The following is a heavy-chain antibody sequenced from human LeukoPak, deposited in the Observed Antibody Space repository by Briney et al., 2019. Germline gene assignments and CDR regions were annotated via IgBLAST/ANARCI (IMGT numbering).Heavy chain of an antibody. CDR3: ARHRTAGNFDY. V-gene: IGHV4-4*02. CDR1: GGSVSSSNW. CDR2: IYHSGST. Sequence: SETLSLTCAVSGGSVSSSNWWSWVRQPPGKGLEWIGEIYHSGSTNYNPSLKSRVTISVDKSKSQFSLRLSSVTAADTAVYYCARHRTAGNFDYWGQGTLVTVSS. J-gene: IGHJ4*02. D-gene: IGHD1-14*01.